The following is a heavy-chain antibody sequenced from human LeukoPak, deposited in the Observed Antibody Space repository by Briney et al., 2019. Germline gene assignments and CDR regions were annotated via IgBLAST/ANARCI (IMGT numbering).Heavy chain of an antibody. CDR2: TYYSGST. V-gene: IGHV4-30-4*01. CDR3: ARASGMGGSSWPSYNWFDP. Sequence: SETLSLTCTVSGGSISSGDYSWSWIRQPPGKGLEWIGYTYYSGSTYYNPSLKSRVTISVDTSKNQFSLKLSSVTAADTAVYYCARASGMGGSSWPSYNWFDPWGQGTLVTVSS. D-gene: IGHD6-13*01. J-gene: IGHJ5*02. CDR1: GGSISSGDYS.